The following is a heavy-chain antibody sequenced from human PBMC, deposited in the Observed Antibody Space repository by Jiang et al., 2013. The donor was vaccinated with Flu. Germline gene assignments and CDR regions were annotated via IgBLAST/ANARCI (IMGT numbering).Heavy chain of an antibody. D-gene: IGHD4-23*01. CDR1: GYSFTSYW. CDR2: IYPGDSDT. V-gene: IGHV5-51*03. Sequence: GAEVKKPGESLKISCKGPGYSFTSYWIGWVRQMPGKGLEWMGIIYPGDSDTRYSPSFQGQVTISADKSISTAYLQWSSLKASDTAMYYCARPHDYGGNALRAFDIWGQGTMVTVSS. CDR3: ARPHDYGGNALRAFDI. J-gene: IGHJ3*02.